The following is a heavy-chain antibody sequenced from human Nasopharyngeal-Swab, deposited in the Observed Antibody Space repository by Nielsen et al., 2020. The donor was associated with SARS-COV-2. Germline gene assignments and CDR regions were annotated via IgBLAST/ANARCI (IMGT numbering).Heavy chain of an antibody. CDR2: ISWNSGSI. CDR3: AKDMVAVAGIVGMDV. D-gene: IGHD6-19*01. V-gene: IGHV3-9*01. CDR1: GFTFDDYA. Sequence: GGSLRLSCAASGFTFDDYAMHWVRQAPGKGLEWVSGISWNSGSIGYADSVKGRFTISRDNAKNSLYLQMNSLRAEDTALYYCAKDMVAVAGIVGMDVWGQGTTVTVSS. J-gene: IGHJ6*02.